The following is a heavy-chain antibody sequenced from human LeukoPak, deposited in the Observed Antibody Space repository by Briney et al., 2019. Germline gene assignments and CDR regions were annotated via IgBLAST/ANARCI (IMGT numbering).Heavy chain of an antibody. CDR3: AKGVSRGVDPTGLEY. CDR1: GFTFSSYG. CDR2: ISYDGSDR. V-gene: IGHV3-30*18. D-gene: IGHD1-1*01. Sequence: GGSLRLSCVASGFTFSSYGMHWVRQAPGKGPEWAAVISYDGSDRYYANFVKGRFTISRDNSKNTLFLQTNSMRPEDTAVYYCAKGVSRGVDPTGLEYWGQGTLVTVSS. J-gene: IGHJ4*02.